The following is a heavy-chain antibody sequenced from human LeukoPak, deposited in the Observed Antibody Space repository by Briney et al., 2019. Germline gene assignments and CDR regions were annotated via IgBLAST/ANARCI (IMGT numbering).Heavy chain of an antibody. J-gene: IGHJ5*02. CDR3: AVRDGHSTSSGDT. D-gene: IGHD6-6*01. CDR1: GGSFGNYY. V-gene: IGHV4-34*01. CDR2: INQSGRT. Sequence: PSETLSLTCGFYGGSFGNYYWSCIRQSPGKGLEWIGEINQSGRTNYNPSLKTRLTISVDTAKNLFSLNLTSMTAADTATYYCAVRDGHSTSSGDTWGQGTLVTVSS.